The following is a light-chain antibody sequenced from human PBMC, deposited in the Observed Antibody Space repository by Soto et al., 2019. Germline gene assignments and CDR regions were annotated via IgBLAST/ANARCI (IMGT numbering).Light chain of an antibody. J-gene: IGKJ4*01. Sequence: DIPLTQSPSSLSASVGDRVTITCRASENINNYLNWYQQKPGKAPNLLIYAASSLQSGVPSRFSGSGSGTDFTLTISSLQPEDFATYYCQQTYTTPPLTFGGGTRVEIK. CDR3: QQTYTTPPLT. CDR2: AAS. V-gene: IGKV1-39*01. CDR1: ENINNY.